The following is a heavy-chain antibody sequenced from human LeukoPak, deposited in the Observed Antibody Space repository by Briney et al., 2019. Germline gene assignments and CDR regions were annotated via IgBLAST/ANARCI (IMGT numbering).Heavy chain of an antibody. CDR2: TYYRSKWYN. J-gene: IGHJ4*02. CDR1: GDSVSSNSAA. Sequence: SQTLSLTCAISGDSVSSNSAAWNWIRQSPSRGLEWLGRTYYRSKWYNDYAVSVKSRITINPDTSKNQFSPQLNSVTPEDTAVYYCAREVKPFGVVTKEPTYFDYWGQGTLVTVSS. CDR3: AREVKPFGVVTKEPTYFDY. V-gene: IGHV6-1*01. D-gene: IGHD3-3*01.